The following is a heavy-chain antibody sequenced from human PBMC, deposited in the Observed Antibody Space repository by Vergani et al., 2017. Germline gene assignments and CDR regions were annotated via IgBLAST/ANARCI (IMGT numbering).Heavy chain of an antibody. J-gene: IGHJ4*02. CDR2: ISSSSSYI. CDR1: GFTFSSYS. D-gene: IGHD2-2*01. CDR3: ARDFTDTVVVPAAIGY. Sequence: VQLVESGGGVVQPGRSLRLSCAASGFTFSSYSMNWVRQAPGKGLEWVSSISSSSSYIYYADSVKGRFTISRDNAKNSLYLQMNSLRAEDTAVYYCARDFTDTVVVPAAIGYWGQGTLVTVSS. V-gene: IGHV3-21*01.